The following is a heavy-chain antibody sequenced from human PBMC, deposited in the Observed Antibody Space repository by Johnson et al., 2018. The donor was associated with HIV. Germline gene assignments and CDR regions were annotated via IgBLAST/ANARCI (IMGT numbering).Heavy chain of an antibody. Sequence: VQLVESGGGLVKPGGSLRLSCAASGFTFSNAWMLWVRQAPGKGLEWVGRIKSRTDSGTTDYGAPVKGRFSISRDDSKNTLYLQMNNLKTEDTAGYYCTTEKNYYDGAVVWGQGTMVTVSS. V-gene: IGHV3-15*01. CDR3: TTEKNYYDGAVV. CDR1: GFTFSNAW. D-gene: IGHD3-16*01. CDR2: IKSRTDSGTT. J-gene: IGHJ3*01.